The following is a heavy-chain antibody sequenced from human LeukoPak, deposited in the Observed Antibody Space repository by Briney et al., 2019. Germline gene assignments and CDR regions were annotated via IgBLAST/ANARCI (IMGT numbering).Heavy chain of an antibody. CDR3: ARAYSDNYGFTRHFDY. V-gene: IGHV4-59*08. CDR2: IYYSGST. D-gene: IGHD3-22*01. Sequence: SETLSLTCTVSGGSISSYYWSWIRQPPGKGLEWIGYIYYSGSTFYNPSLKSRVTISVDTSKNQFSLTLSSVTAPDTAVYYCARAYSDNYGFTRHFDYWGQGTLVTVSS. J-gene: IGHJ4*02. CDR1: GGSISSYY.